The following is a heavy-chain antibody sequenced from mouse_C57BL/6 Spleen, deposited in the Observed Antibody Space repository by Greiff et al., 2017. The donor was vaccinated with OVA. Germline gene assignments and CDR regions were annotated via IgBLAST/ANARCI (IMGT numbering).Heavy chain of an antibody. V-gene: IGHV1-80*01. J-gene: IGHJ4*01. Sequence: VKLVESGAELVKPGASVKISCKASGYAFSSYWMNWVKQRPGKGLEWIGQIYPGDGDTNYNGKFKGKATLTADKSSSTAYMQLSSLTSEDSAVYFCARETAQASYAMDYWGQGTSVTVSS. CDR3: ARETAQASYAMDY. CDR1: GYAFSSYW. D-gene: IGHD3-2*02. CDR2: IYPGDGDT.